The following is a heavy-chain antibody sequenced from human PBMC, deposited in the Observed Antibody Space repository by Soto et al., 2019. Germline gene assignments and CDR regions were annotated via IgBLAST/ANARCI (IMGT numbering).Heavy chain of an antibody. J-gene: IGHJ5*02. CDR3: TRTHPGTHNYVMGWFDP. Sequence: QVQLVQSGPEVKKPGSSVKVSCKVSGGTFTSYTIAWVRQAPGQGLEWMGRIVPILDIATSSQKFQGRVTINADKSTNTAYMELSSLRSDDTAVYFCTRTHPGTHNYVMGWFDPWGQGTLVIVSS. V-gene: IGHV1-69*02. D-gene: IGHD1-1*01. CDR1: GGTFTSYT. CDR2: IVPILDIA.